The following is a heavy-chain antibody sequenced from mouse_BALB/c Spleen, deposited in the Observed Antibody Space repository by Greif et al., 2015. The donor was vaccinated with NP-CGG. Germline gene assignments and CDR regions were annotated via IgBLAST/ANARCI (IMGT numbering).Heavy chain of an antibody. CDR3: ARHHYYGSSYAMDY. V-gene: IGHV2-6-2*01. J-gene: IGHJ4*01. D-gene: IGHD1-1*01. CDR1: GFSLTSYG. Sequence: VKLVESGPDLVAPSQSLSITCTVSGFSLTSYGVHWVRQPPGKGLEWLVVIWSDGSTTYNSALKSRLSISKDNSKSQVFLKMNSLQTDDTAMYYCARHHYYGSSYAMDYWGQGTSVTVSS. CDR2: IWSDGST.